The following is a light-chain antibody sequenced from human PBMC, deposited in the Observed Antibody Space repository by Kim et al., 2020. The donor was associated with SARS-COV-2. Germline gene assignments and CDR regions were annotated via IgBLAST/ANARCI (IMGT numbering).Light chain of an antibody. J-gene: IGLJ1*01. V-gene: IGLV1-40*01. CDR2: GNS. CDR3: QSYDSSLSGNV. CDR1: SSNIGAGYD. Sequence: QRVTNSCTGSSSNIGAGYDVHWYQQLPGTAPKLLIYGNSNRPSGVPDRFSGSKSGTSASLAITGLQAEDEADYYCQSYDSSLSGNVFGTGTKVTVL.